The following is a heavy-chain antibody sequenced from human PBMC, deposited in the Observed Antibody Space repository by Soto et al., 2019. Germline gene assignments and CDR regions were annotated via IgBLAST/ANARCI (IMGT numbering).Heavy chain of an antibody. Sequence: GASVKVSCKASGYTFTSYAMHWVRQAPGQRLEWMGWINAGNGNTKYSQKFQGRVTITRDTSASTAYMELSSLRSEDTAVYYCARDLLWFGESVDYWGQGTLVTVSS. J-gene: IGHJ4*02. D-gene: IGHD3-10*01. CDR2: INAGNGNT. CDR3: ARDLLWFGESVDY. V-gene: IGHV1-3*01. CDR1: GYTFTSYA.